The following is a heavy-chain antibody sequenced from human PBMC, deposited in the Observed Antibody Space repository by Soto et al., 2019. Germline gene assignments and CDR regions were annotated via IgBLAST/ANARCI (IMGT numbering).Heavy chain of an antibody. Sequence: GGSLRLSCAASGFTFSRYEMNWVRQAPGKGLEWVSYISSSGSTIYYADSVKGRFTISRDNAKNSLYLQMNSLRAEDTAVYYCAREWRYNWNEPYSYGMDVWGQGTTVTVSS. CDR3: AREWRYNWNEPYSYGMDV. D-gene: IGHD1-20*01. CDR1: GFTFSRYE. CDR2: ISSSGSTI. V-gene: IGHV3-48*03. J-gene: IGHJ6*02.